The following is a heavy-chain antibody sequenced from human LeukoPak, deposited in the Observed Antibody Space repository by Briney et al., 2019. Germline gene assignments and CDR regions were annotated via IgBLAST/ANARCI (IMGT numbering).Heavy chain of an antibody. CDR2: INPSGGST. Sequence: ASVKVSCKASGYTFTSYYMHWVRQAPGRGLEWMGIINPSGGSTSYAQKFQGRATMTRDTSTSTVYMELSSLRSEDTAVYYCARSTVTSAFDYWGQGTLVTVSS. V-gene: IGHV1-46*01. J-gene: IGHJ4*02. D-gene: IGHD4-17*01. CDR1: GYTFTSYY. CDR3: ARSTVTSAFDY.